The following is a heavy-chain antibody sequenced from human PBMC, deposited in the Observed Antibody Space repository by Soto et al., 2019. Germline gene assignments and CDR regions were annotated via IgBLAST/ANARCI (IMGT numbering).Heavy chain of an antibody. CDR2: VNPSGGHT. Sequence: ASVKVSCKASGDTFTDYYIHWVRQAPGQGLEWMGTVNPSGGHTTYAQHFLGRVTMTRDTSTSTLYMELTSLTSDDTAIYYCARCGHVVVVTAALDYWGPGTLVTVSS. CDR1: GDTFTDYY. CDR3: ARCGHVVVVTAALDY. J-gene: IGHJ4*02. V-gene: IGHV1-46*01. D-gene: IGHD2-21*02.